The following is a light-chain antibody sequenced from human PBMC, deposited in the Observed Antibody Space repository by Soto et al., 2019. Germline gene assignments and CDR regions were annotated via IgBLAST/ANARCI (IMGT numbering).Light chain of an antibody. CDR1: RTDVDGYDY. J-gene: IGLJ1*01. V-gene: IGLV2-14*03. CDR3: TSYTGSTHFYV. Sequence: QSVLTQPASVSGSPGHSITSSCTGARTDVDGYDYVSWYQQHPGQAPKLMIYDVSKRPSGVSNRFSGSKTGDTASLTISGLQAGDDAAYFCTSYTGSTHFYVFGPGTKVPVL. CDR2: DVS.